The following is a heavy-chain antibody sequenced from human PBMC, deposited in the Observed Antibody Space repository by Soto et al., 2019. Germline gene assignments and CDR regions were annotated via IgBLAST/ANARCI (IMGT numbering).Heavy chain of an antibody. J-gene: IGHJ6*02. CDR2: IDPSDSYT. V-gene: IGHV5-10-1*01. Sequence: PGESLKISCKGSGYSFTSYWISWVRQMPGKGLEWMGRIDPSDSYTNYSPSFQGHVTISADESISTAYLQWSSLKASDTAMYYCARRAAARLSDKYYYYYGMDVWGQGTTVTVSS. D-gene: IGHD6-6*01. CDR3: ARRAAARLSDKYYYYYGMDV. CDR1: GYSFTSYW.